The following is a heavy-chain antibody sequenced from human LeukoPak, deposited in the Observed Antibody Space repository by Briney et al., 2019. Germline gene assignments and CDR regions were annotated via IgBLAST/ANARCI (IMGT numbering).Heavy chain of an antibody. J-gene: IGHJ4*02. CDR1: GFTFSNYA. D-gene: IGHD5-12*01. CDR3: ARGYSGYDYYFDY. Sequence: GGSLRLSCAASGFTFSNYAMHWVRQAPGKGLEWVAVISYDGSNKYYADSVKGRFTISRDNSKNTLYLQMNSLRAEDTAVYYCARGYSGYDYYFDYWGQGTLVTVSS. CDR2: ISYDGSNK. V-gene: IGHV3-30-3*01.